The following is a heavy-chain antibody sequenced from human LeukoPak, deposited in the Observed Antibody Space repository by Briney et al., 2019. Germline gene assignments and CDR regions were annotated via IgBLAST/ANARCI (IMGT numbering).Heavy chain of an antibody. V-gene: IGHV4-34*01. CDR2: INHSGST. J-gene: IGHJ4*02. Sequence: PSETLSLTCAVYGGSFSGYYWSWIRQPPGKELEWIGEINHSGSTNYNPSLKSRVTISVDTSKNQFSLKLSSVTAADTAVYYCARGAAWIQLWRSYYFDYWGQGTLVTVSS. D-gene: IGHD5-18*01. CDR1: GGSFSGYY. CDR3: ARGAAWIQLWRSYYFDY.